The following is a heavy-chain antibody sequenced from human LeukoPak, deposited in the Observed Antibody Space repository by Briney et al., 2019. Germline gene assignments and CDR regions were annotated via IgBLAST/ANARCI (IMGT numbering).Heavy chain of an antibody. CDR1: GFTFSSYW. D-gene: IGHD5-12*01. CDR2: IKQDGSEK. Sequence: QAGGSLRLSCAASGFTFSSYWMSWVRQAPGKGLEWVANIKQDGSEKYYVDSVKGRFTISRDNAKNSLYLQMNSLRAEDTALYYCARAPAQGSGYDFILSYWGQGTLVTVSS. CDR3: ARAPAQGSGYDFILSY. J-gene: IGHJ4*02. V-gene: IGHV3-7*04.